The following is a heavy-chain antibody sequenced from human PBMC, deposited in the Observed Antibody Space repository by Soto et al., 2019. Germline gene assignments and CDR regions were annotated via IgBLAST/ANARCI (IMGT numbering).Heavy chain of an antibody. Sequence: EVQLLESGGGFVQPWGSLRLSCAASGFTFSSYAMSWVRQAPGTGLEWVLAISGSGGSTYYAYSAKGRFTISRDNSKNTLYLQMTSLRSEDTAGYSCANLILPVLESIAVDDSPDSWGQGDLVTVAS. CDR2: ISGSGGST. CDR3: ANLILPVLESIAVDDSPDS. CDR1: GFTFSSYA. J-gene: IGHJ4*02. D-gene: IGHD6-19*01. V-gene: IGHV3-23*01.